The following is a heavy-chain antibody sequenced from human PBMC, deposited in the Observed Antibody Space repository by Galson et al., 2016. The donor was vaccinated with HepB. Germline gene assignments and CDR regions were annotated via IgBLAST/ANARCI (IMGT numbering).Heavy chain of an antibody. V-gene: IGHV3-53*01. CDR2: VYSSGTT. CDR3: ARGATYSGYTGVFDL. J-gene: IGHJ3*01. Sequence: SLRLSCAASGFTVSSNYMNWVRQAPGKGLEWVSLVYSSGTTYYPDSVKGRFTISRDTSKNTLYLQMNSLRAEDTAVYFCARGATYSGYTGVFDLWGQGTLVTGSS. CDR1: GFTVSSNY. D-gene: IGHD5-12*01.